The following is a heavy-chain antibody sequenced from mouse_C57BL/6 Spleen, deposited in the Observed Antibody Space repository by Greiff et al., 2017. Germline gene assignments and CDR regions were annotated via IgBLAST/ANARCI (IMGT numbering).Heavy chain of an antibody. CDR3: ATEYYGSYARDY. Sequence: QVQLQQPGAELVKPGASVKLSCTASGYTFTSYWMHWVKQRPGQGLEWIGMIHPNSGSTNYTEKFKSKATLTVDKSSSTAYMQLSSLTSEDSAVYYCATEYYGSYARDYWGQGTSVTVSS. CDR1: GYTFTSYW. V-gene: IGHV1-64*01. CDR2: IHPNSGST. J-gene: IGHJ4*01. D-gene: IGHD1-1*01.